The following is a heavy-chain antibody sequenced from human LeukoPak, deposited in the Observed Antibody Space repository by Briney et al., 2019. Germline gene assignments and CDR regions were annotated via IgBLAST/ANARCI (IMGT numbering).Heavy chain of an antibody. V-gene: IGHV3-23*01. J-gene: IGHJ3*02. Sequence: GGSLRLSCAASGFTFSTNAMSWVRQAPGKGLEWVSGITGSDIRTYNADSVKGRFTISRDNSKNTLYLQMNSLRAEDTAVYYCGKNRYSGSLSPFDIWGQGTMVTVSS. CDR2: ITGSDIRT. CDR1: GFTFSTNA. D-gene: IGHD1-26*01. CDR3: GKNRYSGSLSPFDI.